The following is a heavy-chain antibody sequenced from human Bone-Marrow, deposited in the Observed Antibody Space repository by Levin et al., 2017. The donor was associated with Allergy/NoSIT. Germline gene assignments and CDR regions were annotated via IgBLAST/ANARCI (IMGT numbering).Heavy chain of an antibody. Sequence: GESLKISCAVSGFTGNNAWMNWVRQAPGKGLEWVGRIKSKSDGGTIDYAAPVKGRFTISRDDSKNTLYLQMNSLKTEDTALYYCTTAEAAGNWGQGTRVTVSS. CDR1: GFTGNNAW. J-gene: IGHJ4*02. CDR3: TTAEAAGN. V-gene: IGHV3-15*01. CDR2: IKSKSDGGTI. D-gene: IGHD6-13*01.